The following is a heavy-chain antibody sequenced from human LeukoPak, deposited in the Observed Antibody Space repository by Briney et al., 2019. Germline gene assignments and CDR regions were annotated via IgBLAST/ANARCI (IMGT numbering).Heavy chain of an antibody. Sequence: SETLSLTCTVSGGSISSSSFYWGWIRQPPGKGLEWIGSLYYSGNTYYNPSLKSRVTIFVDTSKSQFALKLSSVTATDTAVYYCARYYYGSGSYIWFDPWGQGTLVTVSS. CDR2: LYYSGNT. CDR1: GGSISSSSFY. CDR3: ARYYYGSGSYIWFDP. V-gene: IGHV4-39*01. D-gene: IGHD3-10*01. J-gene: IGHJ5*02.